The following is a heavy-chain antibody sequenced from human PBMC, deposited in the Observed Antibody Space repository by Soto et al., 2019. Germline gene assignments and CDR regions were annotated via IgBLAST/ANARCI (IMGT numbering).Heavy chain of an antibody. Sequence: QVQLVQSGAEVKKPGASVKVSCKASGYTFTSYGISWVRQAPGQGLEWMGWISAYNGNTNYAQKLQGRVTMTTDTSTSTAYMELRSLRSDDSAEYYCARSQVGALGVLRYFDCLLPLDYWGQGTVVTVSS. CDR2: ISAYNGNT. CDR3: ARSQVGALGVLRYFDCLLPLDY. J-gene: IGHJ4*02. V-gene: IGHV1-18*01. CDR1: GYTFTSYG. D-gene: IGHD3-9*01.